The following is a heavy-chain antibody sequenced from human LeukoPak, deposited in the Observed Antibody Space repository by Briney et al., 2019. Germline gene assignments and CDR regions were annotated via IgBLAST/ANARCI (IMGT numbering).Heavy chain of an antibody. Sequence: GASVKVSCKASGYTFTGYYMHWVRQAPGQGLEWMGWINPNSGGTNYAQKFQGWVTMTRDTSISTAYMELSRLRSDDTAVYYCAREDGEAYYYDSSGYYYDYWGQGTLVTVSS. CDR1: GYTFTGYY. CDR2: INPNSGGT. V-gene: IGHV1-2*04. CDR3: AREDGEAYYYDSSGYYYDY. D-gene: IGHD3-22*01. J-gene: IGHJ4*02.